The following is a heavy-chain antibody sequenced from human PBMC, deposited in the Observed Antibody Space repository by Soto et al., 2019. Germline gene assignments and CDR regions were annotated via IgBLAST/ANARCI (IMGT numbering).Heavy chain of an antibody. J-gene: IGHJ3*02. CDR2: IYHSGST. CDR1: GYSITSGYY. CDR3: ARDSYGGNSDFDI. V-gene: IGHV4-38-2*02. Sequence: PSETLSLTCAVSGYSITSGYYWGWIRQPPGKGLEWIGSIYHSGSTYYNPSLKSRVTMSVDTSKNQFSLKLSSVTAADTAVYYCARDSYGGNSDFDIWGRGTMVTVSS. D-gene: IGHD4-17*01.